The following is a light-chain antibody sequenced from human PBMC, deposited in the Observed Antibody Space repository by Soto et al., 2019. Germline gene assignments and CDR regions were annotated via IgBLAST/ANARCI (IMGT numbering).Light chain of an antibody. CDR1: NDGSRS. CDR3: QVWEDTGGQVV. Sequence: SYELTQPPSVSGAPGGKARISCGGNNDGSRSVHWYQQKPGQAPFLVIYYDSDRPSGIPERFSGSNSGNTATLIISRVEAGDEAEYYCQVWEDTGGQVVFGGGTKRTVL. CDR2: YDS. V-gene: IGLV3-21*01. J-gene: IGLJ2*01.